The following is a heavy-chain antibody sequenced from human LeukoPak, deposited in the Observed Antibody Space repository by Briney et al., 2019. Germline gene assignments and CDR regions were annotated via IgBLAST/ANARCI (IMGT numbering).Heavy chain of an antibody. J-gene: IGHJ6*02. Sequence: ASVKVSCKASGYTFTSYDINWVRQAPGQGLEWMAWVNPNSGSTDYAQKFQGRLTMTRDTAISTAYMELSSLRSEDTAVYYCARRPYHYHGLDVWGPGTTVIVSS. V-gene: IGHV1-8*01. CDR1: GYTFTSYD. CDR3: ARRPYHYHGLDV. CDR2: VNPNSGST.